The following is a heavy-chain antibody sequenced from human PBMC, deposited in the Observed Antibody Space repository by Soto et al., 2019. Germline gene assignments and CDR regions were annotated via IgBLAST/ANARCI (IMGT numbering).Heavy chain of an antibody. J-gene: IGHJ6*02. CDR3: EKVGYAYGFSDIDV. CDR2: ITWNSDMI. V-gene: IGHV3-9*01. CDR1: VFTFGEYS. Sequence: PGESXRLSCSSSVFTFGEYSIHWFRRPPGKGLEWVASITWNSDMIGYADSVNGRFTISRDNGENSLHLQMSSLRREDTALYYCEKVGYAYGFSDIDVWGLGPTVNVPS. D-gene: IGHD2-2*01.